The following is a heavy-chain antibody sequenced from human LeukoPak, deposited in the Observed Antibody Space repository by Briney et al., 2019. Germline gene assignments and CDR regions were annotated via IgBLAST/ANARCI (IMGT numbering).Heavy chain of an antibody. V-gene: IGHV3-23*01. Sequence: GGSQRLSCAASGFTFTTYAMSWVRQAPGKGLEWVSAISGSGDGGSGGITYYADSVKGRFTISRDNAKNSLYLQMNSLRAEDTALYYCAKDIGSGWYNAFDIWGQGTMVTVSS. CDR2: ISGSGDGGSGGIT. D-gene: IGHD6-19*01. J-gene: IGHJ3*02. CDR1: GFTFTTYA. CDR3: AKDIGSGWYNAFDI.